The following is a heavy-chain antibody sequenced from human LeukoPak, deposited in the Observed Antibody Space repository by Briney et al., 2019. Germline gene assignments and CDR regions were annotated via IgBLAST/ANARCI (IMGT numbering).Heavy chain of an antibody. CDR1: GGSVSSSNNY. CDR3: ARDYRGYDALRFDP. Sequence: SETLSLTCIVSGGSVSSSNNYWDWIRQPPGKGLEWIGSIYYGGTTYYNPSLKSRVTMSVDTSKNQFSLKLSSVTAADTAVYYCARDYRGYDALRFDPWGQGTLVTVSS. D-gene: IGHD5-12*01. CDR2: IYYGGTT. J-gene: IGHJ5*02. V-gene: IGHV4-39*07.